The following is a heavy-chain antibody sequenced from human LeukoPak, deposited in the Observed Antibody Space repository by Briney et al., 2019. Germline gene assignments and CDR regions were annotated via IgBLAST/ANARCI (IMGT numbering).Heavy chain of an antibody. CDR3: ARGISARDSHSWFDP. D-gene: IGHD6-6*01. J-gene: IGHJ5*02. CDR1: GDFFTSGPHY. CDR2: IYSSGKT. Sequence: PSETLSLTCSVSGDFFTSGPHYWAWIRQPAGKGLEYIGSIYSSGKTYCNPSLQTRVTISADRSKNQFSLEVFSLTAADTAVYYCARGISARDSHSWFDPWGQGTLVTVSS. V-gene: IGHV4-39*07.